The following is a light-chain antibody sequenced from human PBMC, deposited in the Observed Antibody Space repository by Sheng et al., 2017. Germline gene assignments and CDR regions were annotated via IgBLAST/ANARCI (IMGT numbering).Light chain of an antibody. CDR2: EDN. J-gene: IGLJ3*02. CDR1: GGSIGSSF. Sequence: NFMLTQAHSVSGSPGKTVTISCTGSGGSIGSSFVQWYQQRPGSAPTTVIYEDNQRPSGVPDRFSGSIDSSSNSASLTISGLKTEDEADYYCQSYDISTQVWVFGGGTKLTVL. V-gene: IGLV6-57*02. CDR3: QSYDISTQVWV.